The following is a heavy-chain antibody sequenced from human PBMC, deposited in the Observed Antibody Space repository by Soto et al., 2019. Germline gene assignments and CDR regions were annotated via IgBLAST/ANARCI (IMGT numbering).Heavy chain of an antibody. CDR2: ISSSSTYI. Sequence: EVQLMESGGGLVKPGGSLRLSCVASGFTLINYTMNWVRQAPGKGLEWVSSISSSSTYIYYADSVRGRFTLSTDNAKNSLHLQMTSISAEDSVFCYRARDKKVPCTTNFCCYYGLDGWGYGTTVTVSS. V-gene: IGHV3-21*01. J-gene: IGHJ6*04. D-gene: IGHD2-8*01. CDR1: GFTLINYT. CDR3: ARDKKVPCTTNFCCYYGLDG.